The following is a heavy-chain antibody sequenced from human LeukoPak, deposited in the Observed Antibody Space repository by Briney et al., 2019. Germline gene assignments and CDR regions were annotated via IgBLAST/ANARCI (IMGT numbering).Heavy chain of an antibody. CDR2: IYSGGST. D-gene: IGHD3-22*01. V-gene: IGHV3-53*01. CDR1: GFPVSSNY. Sequence: GGSLRLSCAASGFPVSSNYMSWVRQAPGKGLEWVSVIYSGGSTYYADSVKGRFTISRDNSKNTLYLQINSLRAEDTAVYYCARVIGSSGSFFDYWGQGTLVTVSS. J-gene: IGHJ4*02. CDR3: ARVIGSSGSFFDY.